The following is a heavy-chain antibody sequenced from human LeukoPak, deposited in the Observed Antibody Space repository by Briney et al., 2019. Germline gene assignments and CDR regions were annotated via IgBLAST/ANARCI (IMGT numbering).Heavy chain of an antibody. V-gene: IGHV3-23*01. CDR3: AKVPHIVVVTALDY. CDR1: GFTFSSYA. D-gene: IGHD2-21*02. CDR2: ISGSGGST. J-gene: IGHJ4*02. Sequence: PGGSLRPSCAASGFTFSSYAMSWVRQAPGKGLEWVSAISGSGGSTYYADSVKGRFTISRDNSKNTLYLQMNSLRAEDTAVYYCAKVPHIVVVTALDYWGQGTLVTVSS.